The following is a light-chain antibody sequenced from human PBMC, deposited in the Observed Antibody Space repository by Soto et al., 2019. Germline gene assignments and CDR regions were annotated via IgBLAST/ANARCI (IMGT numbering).Light chain of an antibody. CDR1: QSLLYRNGNNY. Sequence: DIVMTQSPLSLPVTPGEPASISCRSSQSLLYRNGNNYLNWYLQKPGQSPQLLIYLTSYRASGVPDRFRGSGSGTDFTLKISRVEAEDVGVYYCLQALQTPPTFGQGTRLEIK. CDR2: LTS. J-gene: IGKJ5*01. CDR3: LQALQTPPT. V-gene: IGKV2-28*01.